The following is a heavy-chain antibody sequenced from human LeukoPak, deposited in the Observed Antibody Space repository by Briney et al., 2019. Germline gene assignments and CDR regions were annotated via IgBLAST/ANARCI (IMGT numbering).Heavy chain of an antibody. V-gene: IGHV3-23*01. CDR2: ISSSGGST. Sequence: GGSLRLSCGASGFTFTSYAMTWVRQAPGKGLEWVSAISSSGGSTYYADSVKGRFTISRDNSKNTLYLQMNSLRAEDTAVYFCAGQVRYNSGWYPDYWGQGTLVTVSS. CDR1: GFTFTSYA. CDR3: AGQVRYNSGWYPDY. D-gene: IGHD6-19*01. J-gene: IGHJ4*02.